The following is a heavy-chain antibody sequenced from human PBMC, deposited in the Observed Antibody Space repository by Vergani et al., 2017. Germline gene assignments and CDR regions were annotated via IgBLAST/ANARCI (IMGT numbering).Heavy chain of an antibody. D-gene: IGHD1-1*01. CDR1: EYSFGNYC. CDR3: ARHTTYTDS. CDR2: IYPADSDT. Sequence: EVELVQSGPEMRKPGESLKIPCKGSEYSFGNYCIVWVRQMPGKGLEWMGIIYPADSDTRYSPSFQGQVTISADKSISTAFLQWDSLKASDTALYYCARHTTYTDSWGQGTLVTVSS. J-gene: IGHJ4*02. V-gene: IGHV5-51*01.